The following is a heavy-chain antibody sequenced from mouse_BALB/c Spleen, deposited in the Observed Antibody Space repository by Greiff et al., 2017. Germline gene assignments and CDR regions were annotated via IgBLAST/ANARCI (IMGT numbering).Heavy chain of an antibody. D-gene: IGHD2-14*01. Sequence: EVQGVESGGGLVKPGGSLKLSCAASGFTFSSYTMSWVRQTPEKRLEWVATISSGGSYTYYPDSVKGRFTISRDNAKNTLYLQMSSLKSEDTAMYYCTRGEDYRYGYAMDYWGQGTSVTVSS. V-gene: IGHV5-6-4*01. J-gene: IGHJ4*01. CDR3: TRGEDYRYGYAMDY. CDR2: ISSGGSYT. CDR1: GFTFSSYT.